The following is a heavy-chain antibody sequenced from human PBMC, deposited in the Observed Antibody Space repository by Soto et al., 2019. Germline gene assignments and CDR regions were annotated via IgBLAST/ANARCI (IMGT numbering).Heavy chain of an antibody. CDR3: ARTANWLDP. CDR2: SHYSGSA. V-gene: IGHV4-39*01. CDR1: GGSISSSSYH. Sequence: SETLSLTCTVSGGSISSSSYHWGWIRHPPGKGLEWIGNSHYSGSAYYNPSLKSRVTISVDTSKNQVSLKLGSVTAADTAVYYCARTANWLDPWGQGTLVTVSS. J-gene: IGHJ5*02.